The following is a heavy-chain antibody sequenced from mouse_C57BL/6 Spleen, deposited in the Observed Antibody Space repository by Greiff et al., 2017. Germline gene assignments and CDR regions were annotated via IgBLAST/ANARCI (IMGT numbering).Heavy chain of an antibody. Sequence: QVQLQQPGAELVKPGASVKLSCKASGYTFTSYWMHWVKQRPGQGLEWIGMIHPNSGSTNYNEKFKSKATLTVDKSSSTAYMQLSSLTSEDSAVYYCARSFITTVPCYWGQGTTLTVSS. J-gene: IGHJ2*01. CDR3: ARSFITTVPCY. CDR2: IHPNSGST. D-gene: IGHD1-1*01. V-gene: IGHV1-64*01. CDR1: GYTFTSYW.